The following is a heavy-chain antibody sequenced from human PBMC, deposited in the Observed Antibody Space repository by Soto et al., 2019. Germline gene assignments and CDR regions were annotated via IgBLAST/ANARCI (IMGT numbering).Heavy chain of an antibody. CDR3: AKDYDFWSGYYIRNYFDY. J-gene: IGHJ4*02. Sequence: EVQLLESGGGLVQPGGSLRLSCAASGFTFSSYAMSWVRRAPGKGLEWVSAISGSGGSTYYADSVKGRFTISRDNSKNTLYLQMNSLRAEDTAVYYCAKDYDFWSGYYIRNYFDYWGQGTLVTVSS. CDR1: GFTFSSYA. CDR2: ISGSGGST. V-gene: IGHV3-23*01. D-gene: IGHD3-3*01.